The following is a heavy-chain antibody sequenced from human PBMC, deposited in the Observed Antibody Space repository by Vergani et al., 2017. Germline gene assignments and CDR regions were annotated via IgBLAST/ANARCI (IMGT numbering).Heavy chain of an antibody. J-gene: IGHJ6*02. D-gene: IGHD2-2*01. V-gene: IGHV3-30*02. CDR1: GFTFSSYG. Sequence: QVQLVESGGGVVQPGGSLRLSCAASGFTFSSYGMHWVRQAPGKALEWVAFIRYDGSNKYYADSVKGRFTISRDNSKNTLYLQMNSLRAEDTAVYYCAKALPAYCSSTSCASGMDVWGQGTTVTVSS. CDR2: IRYDGSNK. CDR3: AKALPAYCSSTSCASGMDV.